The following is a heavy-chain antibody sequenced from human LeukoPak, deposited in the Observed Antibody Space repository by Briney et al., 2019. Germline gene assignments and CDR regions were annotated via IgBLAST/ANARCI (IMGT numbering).Heavy chain of an antibody. CDR2: IIPIFGTA. D-gene: IGHD3-22*01. CDR3: ASPYYYDSSGYPSAGS. CDR1: GGTLSSYA. J-gene: IGHJ4*02. Sequence: GASVKVSCKASGGTLSSYAISWVRQAPGQGLEWMGGIIPIFGTANYAQKFQGRVTITADESTSTAYMELSSLRSEDTAVYYCASPYYYDSSGYPSAGSWGQGTLVTVSS. V-gene: IGHV1-69*13.